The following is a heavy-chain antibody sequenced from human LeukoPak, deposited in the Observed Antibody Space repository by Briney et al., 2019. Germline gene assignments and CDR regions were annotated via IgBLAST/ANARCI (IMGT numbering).Heavy chain of an antibody. Sequence: PGGSLRLSCGVSGFIFSDYWMYWVRQVPGKGLLWVARINTDGSSISYADSVKGRFTISRDNAKNTLYLQMNSLGAEDTAVYYCARELNIVVVPAALWYFDLWGRGTLVTASS. D-gene: IGHD2-2*01. CDR1: GFIFSDYW. CDR2: INTDGSSI. J-gene: IGHJ2*01. V-gene: IGHV3-74*01. CDR3: ARELNIVVVPAALWYFDL.